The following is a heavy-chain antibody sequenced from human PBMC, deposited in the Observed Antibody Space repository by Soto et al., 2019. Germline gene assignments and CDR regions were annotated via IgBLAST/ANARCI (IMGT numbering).Heavy chain of an antibody. D-gene: IGHD2-2*01. CDR1: GFTFSSYW. CDR2: INLAGGHI. CDR3: ARGYCSTTRCDYYYAMDV. V-gene: IGHV3-74*01. J-gene: IGHJ6*02. Sequence: EVQLVESGGGLVQPGGSLRLSCAASGFTFSSYWMYWVRQAPGKRLVWVSRINLAGGHITYADAVKGRFTISRDNAKNTLYLQMNSLRAEDTAVYYCARGYCSTTRCDYYYAMDVWGQGATVTVSS.